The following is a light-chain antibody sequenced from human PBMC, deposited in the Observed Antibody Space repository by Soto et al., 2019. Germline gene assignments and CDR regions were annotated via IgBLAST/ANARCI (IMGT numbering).Light chain of an antibody. CDR2: GNN. J-gene: IGLJ3*02. Sequence: QSELTQPPSLSEAPGQRVTISCTGSSSNIGAGYDVHWYQQLPGTAPKLLIYGNNNRPSGVPDRFSGSKSGTSASLAIAGLQAEDEGDYYCQCYDSSLSGSLFGGGTKLTVL. V-gene: IGLV1-40*01. CDR3: QCYDSSLSGSL. CDR1: SSNIGAGYD.